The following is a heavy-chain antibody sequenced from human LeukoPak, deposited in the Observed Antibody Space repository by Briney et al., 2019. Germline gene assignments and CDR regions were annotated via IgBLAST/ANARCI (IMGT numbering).Heavy chain of an antibody. J-gene: IGHJ4*02. D-gene: IGHD3-3*01. CDR1: GGTFSSYA. V-gene: IGHV1-69*13. CDR2: IIPIFGTA. CDR3: ARGTTRVNPYDFWSGYPRGCFDY. Sequence: SVKVSCKASGGTFSSYAISWVRQAPGQGLEWMGGIIPIFGTANYAQKFQGRVTITADESTSTAYMELSSLRSEDTAVYYCARGTTRVNPYDFWSGYPRGCFDYWGQGTLVTVSS.